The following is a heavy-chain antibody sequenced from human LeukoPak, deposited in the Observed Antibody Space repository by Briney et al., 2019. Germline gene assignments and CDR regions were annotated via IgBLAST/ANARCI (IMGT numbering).Heavy chain of an antibody. Sequence: PGGSLRLSCAASGFNFKNHNMNWVRQAPGKGLEWISYISASGTLTHYADSVEGRFTISRDNAKNSLYLQMNSLRGEDTAVYYCARDPAYGSGPYFSGGYMDVWGKGTTVTVSS. CDR3: ARDPAYGSGPYFSGGYMDV. CDR2: ISASGTLT. CDR1: GFNFKNHN. D-gene: IGHD3-10*01. V-gene: IGHV3-48*03. J-gene: IGHJ6*03.